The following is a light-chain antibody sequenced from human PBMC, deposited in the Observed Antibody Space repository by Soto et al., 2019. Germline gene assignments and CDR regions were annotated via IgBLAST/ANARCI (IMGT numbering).Light chain of an antibody. J-gene: IGKJ1*01. V-gene: IGKV1-5*01. CDR1: QSISSW. Sequence: DIQMTQSPSTLSASVGDRVTITCRASQSISSWLAWYQQKPGKAPNLLIYDASNLESGVPSRFSGSGSGTEFTLTISSLQPDDFATYYCQQYNSYQWTFGQGTKVDI. CDR2: DAS. CDR3: QQYNSYQWT.